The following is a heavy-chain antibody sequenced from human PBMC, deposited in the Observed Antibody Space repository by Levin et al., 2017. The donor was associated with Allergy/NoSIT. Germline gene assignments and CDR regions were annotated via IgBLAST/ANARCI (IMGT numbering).Heavy chain of an antibody. D-gene: IGHD3/OR15-3a*01. CDR3: ARLFHYDAMTGLGSFDY. J-gene: IGHJ4*02. Sequence: KISCKASGGTFSSYMISWVRQAPGQGLEWVGGVIPLFGTPNHAQKFQGRVTTTADESTSTAYMELSSLRSEDTAVYYCARLFHYDAMTGLGSFDYCGQGTPVTVPS. CDR2: VIPLFGTP. CDR1: GGTFSSYM. V-gene: IGHV1-69*01.